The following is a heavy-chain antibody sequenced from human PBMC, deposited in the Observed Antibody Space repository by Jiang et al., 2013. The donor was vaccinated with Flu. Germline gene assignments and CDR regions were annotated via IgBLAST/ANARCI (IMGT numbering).Heavy chain of an antibody. CDR3: VRHWDDYRAYFLDN. D-gene: IGHD4/OR15-4a*01. V-gene: IGHV4-39*01. Sequence: SLTCTVSGGSIRSTSYHWGWIRQPPGKGLEWIGSIYYTGSAYYNPSLKSRVTTDVDSSKSQFSLKLTSVTAADTAVYYCVRHWDDYRAYFLDNWGQGTLVTVSS. CDR1: GGSIRSTSYH. CDR2: IYYTGSA. J-gene: IGHJ4*02.